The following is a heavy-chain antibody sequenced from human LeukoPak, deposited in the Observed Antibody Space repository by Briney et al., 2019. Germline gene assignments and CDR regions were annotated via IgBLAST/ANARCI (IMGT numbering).Heavy chain of an antibody. Sequence: PSETLSLTCAVYGGSFSGYYWSWIRQPPGKGLEWIGEINHSGSTNYNPSLKSRVTMSVDTSKNQFSLKLSSVTAADTAVYYCASLGYCSGGSCYSDYWGQGTLVTVSS. J-gene: IGHJ4*02. D-gene: IGHD2-15*01. V-gene: IGHV4-34*01. CDR2: INHSGST. CDR3: ASLGYCSGGSCYSDY. CDR1: GGSFSGYY.